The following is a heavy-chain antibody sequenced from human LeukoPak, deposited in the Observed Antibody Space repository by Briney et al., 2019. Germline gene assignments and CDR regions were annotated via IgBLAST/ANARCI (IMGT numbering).Heavy chain of an antibody. J-gene: IGHJ1*01. CDR1: GFTFDDYG. Sequence: PRGSLRLSCAASGFTFDDYGMSWVRQAPGKGLELVSGINWNGGSTGYADSVKGRFTISRDNAKNSLYLQMNSLRAEDTALYYCARSDYDSSGYYRTHFQHWGQGTLVTVSS. CDR2: INWNGGST. CDR3: ARSDYDSSGYYRTHFQH. V-gene: IGHV3-20*04. D-gene: IGHD3-22*01.